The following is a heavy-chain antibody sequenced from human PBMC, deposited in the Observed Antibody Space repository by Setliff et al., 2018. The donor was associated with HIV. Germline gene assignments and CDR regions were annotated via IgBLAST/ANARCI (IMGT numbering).Heavy chain of an antibody. CDR1: GAPISSYY. V-gene: IGHV4-59*01. J-gene: IGHJ6*02. CDR3: ARSRTSSGYYGVTGYGMDV. D-gene: IGHD3-22*01. Sequence: PSETLSLTCKVSGAPISSYYWNWIRQPPGKGLEWIGYIYNSGYSNSKPSLKSRVTISLDTSKNQFSLKLSSVTAADTAVYYCARSRTSSGYYGVTGYGMDVWGQGTTVTVSS. CDR2: IYNSGYS.